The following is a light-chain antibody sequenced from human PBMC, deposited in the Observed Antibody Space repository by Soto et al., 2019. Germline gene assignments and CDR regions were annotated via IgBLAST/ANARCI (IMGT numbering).Light chain of an antibody. CDR1: QSVDNY. J-gene: IGKJ4*01. CDR3: QQRSTGPPLT. CDR2: DSS. V-gene: IGKV3-11*01. Sequence: EIVLTQSPDTLSLSPGERATLACRASQSVDNYLAWYQQRPGQAPRLLIYDSSNRASGIPARFSGSGSGTDFTLTISSLEPEDFAVYYCQQRSTGPPLTFGGGTKVENK.